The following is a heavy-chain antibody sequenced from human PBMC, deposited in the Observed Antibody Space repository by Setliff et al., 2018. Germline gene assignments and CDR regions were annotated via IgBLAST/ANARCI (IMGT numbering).Heavy chain of an antibody. CDR3: AKCGRFAPSGWFQYVDS. CDR1: GFTFSNYA. CDR2: ITVSGNT. Sequence: PGGSLRLSCAASGFTFSNYAMTWVRQAPGKGLEWVSAITVSGNTHYADSVKGRFTISRDNSKNTLSLQMDNLRAEDTATYYCAKCGRFAPSGWFQYVDSWAQGTRVTVSS. J-gene: IGHJ4*02. V-gene: IGHV3-23*01. D-gene: IGHD6-19*01.